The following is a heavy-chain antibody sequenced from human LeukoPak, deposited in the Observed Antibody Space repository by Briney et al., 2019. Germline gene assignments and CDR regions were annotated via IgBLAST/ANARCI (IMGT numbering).Heavy chain of an antibody. CDR2: ISGSGHST. V-gene: IGHV3-23*01. J-gene: IGHJ4*02. CDR3: ARRPGLERHYFDY. CDR1: GFTFSSYA. D-gene: IGHD1-1*01. Sequence: GGSLRLSCAASGFTFSSYARSWVRQPPGKGLQWVSTISGSGHSTYYACSVKGRFTISRDNSKSTLYLQMNSLRAEDAALYFCARRPGLERHYFDYWGQGTLVTVSS.